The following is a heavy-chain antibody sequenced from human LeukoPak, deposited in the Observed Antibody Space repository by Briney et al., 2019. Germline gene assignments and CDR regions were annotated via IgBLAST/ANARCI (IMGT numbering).Heavy chain of an antibody. J-gene: IGHJ4*02. CDR3: ASMVTGTSFDY. Sequence: GGSLRLSCAASGFTFSSYSMNWVRQAPGKGLEWVSYISSSSSTIYYADSVKGRFTISRDNAKNSLYLQMNSLRAEDTAVYYCASMVTGTSFDYWGQGTLVTVSS. CDR2: ISSSSSTI. D-gene: IGHD1-7*01. V-gene: IGHV3-48*01. CDR1: GFTFSSYS.